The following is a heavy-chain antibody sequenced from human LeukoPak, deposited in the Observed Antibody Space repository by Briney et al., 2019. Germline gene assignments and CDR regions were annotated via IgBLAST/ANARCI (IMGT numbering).Heavy chain of an antibody. CDR3: ARGGGYYDILTGYSDPLDY. Sequence: GASVKVSCKASGYTFTGYYMHWVRQAPGQGLEWMGWINPNSGGTNYAQKFQGRVTMTRDTSTSTVYMELSSLRSEDTAVYYCARGGGYYDILTGYSDPLDYWGQGTLVTVSS. CDR1: GYTFTGYY. J-gene: IGHJ4*02. V-gene: IGHV1-2*02. D-gene: IGHD3-9*01. CDR2: INPNSGGT.